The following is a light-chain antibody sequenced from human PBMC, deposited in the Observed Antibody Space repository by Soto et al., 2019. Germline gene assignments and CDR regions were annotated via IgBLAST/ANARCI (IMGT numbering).Light chain of an antibody. Sequence: EIQMTQSPSTLSGSVGDRFTITCMASQTISSWLAWYQQKPGKAPKLLIYKASTLKSGVTSRFSGSGSGTEFTLTISSLQPDDFATYYCQQYNNYLRTFGQGTKVEIK. J-gene: IGKJ1*01. V-gene: IGKV1-5*03. CDR2: KAS. CDR3: QQYNNYLRT. CDR1: QTISSW.